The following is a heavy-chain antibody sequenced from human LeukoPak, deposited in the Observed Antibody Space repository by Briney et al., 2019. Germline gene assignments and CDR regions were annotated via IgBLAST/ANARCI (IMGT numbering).Heavy chain of an antibody. CDR3: ARDLSGVTGYTYGRGIDY. D-gene: IGHD5-18*01. J-gene: IGHJ4*02. CDR2: IKKDGSEK. Sequence: GGSLRLSCAASGLPFKDCAMSWVRQAPGKGPEWVANIKKDGSEKYYVDSVRGRFTISRDNAKTSLYLQMNSLRAEDTAVYYCARDLSGVTGYTYGRGIDYWGQGTLVTVSS. V-gene: IGHV3-7*01. CDR1: GLPFKDCA.